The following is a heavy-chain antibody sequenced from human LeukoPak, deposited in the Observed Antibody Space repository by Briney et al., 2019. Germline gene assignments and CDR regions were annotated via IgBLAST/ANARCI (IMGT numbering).Heavy chain of an antibody. Sequence: GGSLRLSCAASKFTFSSYSMHSVRQAPGKGLEWVAFIRYDGSNKYYADSVKGRFTISRDNSKNTLYLQMNSLRAEDTAVYYCARGIMVRGVTTFDYWGQGTLVTVSS. CDR3: ARGIMVRGVTTFDY. CDR2: IRYDGSNK. D-gene: IGHD3-10*01. V-gene: IGHV3-30*02. J-gene: IGHJ4*02. CDR1: KFTFSSYS.